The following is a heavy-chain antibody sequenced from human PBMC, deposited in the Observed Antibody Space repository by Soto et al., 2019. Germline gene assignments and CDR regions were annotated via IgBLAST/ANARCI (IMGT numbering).Heavy chain of an antibody. J-gene: IGHJ5*02. CDR2: IYYRGNT. CDR1: GGSMSSSTYY. Sequence: QLQLQESGPGLVKPSETLSLTCTVSGGSMSSSTYYWGWVRQPPGKGLEWVGSIYYRGNTYYNPPRKSRVSISVNKSKNLRFLRRSSVTAAGTAVYCCEVHKAVGGYSNSFVGFGPWGQGTLVIVSS. D-gene: IGHD5-18*01. CDR3: EVHKAVGGYSNSFVGFGP. V-gene: IGHV4-39*01.